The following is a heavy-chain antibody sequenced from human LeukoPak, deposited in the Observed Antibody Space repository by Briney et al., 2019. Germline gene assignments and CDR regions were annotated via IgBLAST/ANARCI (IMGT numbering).Heavy chain of an antibody. CDR2: ISSSSSYI. CDR1: GFTFSSYS. J-gene: IGHJ3*02. CDR3: AREVAVAAFDI. V-gene: IGHV3-21*01. Sequence: GGSLRLSCAASGFTFSSYSMNWVRQAQGKGLEWVSSISSSSSYIYYADSVKGRFTISRDNAKNTLYLQMNSLRAEDTAVYYCAREVAVAAFDIWGQGTMVTVSS. D-gene: IGHD6-19*01.